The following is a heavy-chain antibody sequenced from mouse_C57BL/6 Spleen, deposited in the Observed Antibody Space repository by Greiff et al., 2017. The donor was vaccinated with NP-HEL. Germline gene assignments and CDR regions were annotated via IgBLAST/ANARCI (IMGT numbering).Heavy chain of an antibody. CDR3: ARAGDGYPFAY. D-gene: IGHD2-3*01. V-gene: IGHV1-82*01. CDR1: GYTFTSYW. J-gene: IGHJ3*01. CDR2: IYPGDGDT. Sequence: QVQLQQPGAELVMPGASVKLSCKASGYTFTSYWMNWVKQRPGKGLEWIGRIYPGDGDTNYNGKFKGKATLTADKSSSTAYMQLSSLTSEDSAVYFCARAGDGYPFAYWGQGTLVTVSA.